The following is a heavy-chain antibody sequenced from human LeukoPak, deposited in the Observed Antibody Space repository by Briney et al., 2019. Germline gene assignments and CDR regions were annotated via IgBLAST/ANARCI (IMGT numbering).Heavy chain of an antibody. CDR1: GFTLSNYW. V-gene: IGHV3-74*01. CDR3: TKDYCGKFCSAV. J-gene: IGHJ6*02. CDR2: ISPDGSQT. D-gene: IGHD3-9*01. Sequence: GGSLRLSCAASGFTLSNYWMHWVRQAPGKGLMWVSQISPDGSQTFYADSVKGRFTISRDNAKNTLFLQMDSLRAEDTAKYYCTKDYCGKFCSAVWGQGTTVTVSS.